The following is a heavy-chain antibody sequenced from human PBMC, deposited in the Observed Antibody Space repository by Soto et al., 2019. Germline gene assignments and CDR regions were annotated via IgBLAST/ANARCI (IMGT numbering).Heavy chain of an antibody. J-gene: IGHJ4*02. CDR1: GGSFSGYY. CDR3: ARQDYLGGPYY. Sequence: SSETLSLTCAVYGGSFSGYYWSWIRQPPGKGLEWIGEINHSGSTNYNPSLKSRVTISVDTSKNQFSLKLSSVTAADTAVYYCARQDYLGGPYYWGQGTLVTVSS. D-gene: IGHD4-17*01. CDR2: INHSGST. V-gene: IGHV4-34*01.